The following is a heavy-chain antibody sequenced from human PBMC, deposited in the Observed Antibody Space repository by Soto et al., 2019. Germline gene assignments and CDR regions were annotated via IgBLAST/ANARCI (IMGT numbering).Heavy chain of an antibody. J-gene: IGHJ3*01. CDR2: INPSRGSA. CDR1: GYTFFKYF. D-gene: IGHD1-7*01. V-gene: IGHV1-46*01. CDR3: ARPLIGNTIDL. Sequence: ASVKVSCKASGYTFFKYFIHWVRQAPGQGLEWIGIINPSRGSATYGPVFQGRVSLTTDMPTSTVYMELSSLRSEDTAIYYCARPLIGNTIDLWGQGTSVTVSS.